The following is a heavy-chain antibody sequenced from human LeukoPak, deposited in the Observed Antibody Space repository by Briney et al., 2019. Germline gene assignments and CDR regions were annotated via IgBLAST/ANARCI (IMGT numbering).Heavy chain of an antibody. CDR2: IYYSGHT. D-gene: IGHD4-23*01. J-gene: IGHJ4*02. CDR1: GGSISSYY. Sequence: SSETLSLTCTVSGGSISSYYWSWIRQPPGKGLEWIGYIYYSGHTNYNPSLRSRVTISLDTSKNQFSLKLSSVTAADTAVYFCARGSLWYLHWGQGTLVTVSS. CDR3: ARGSLWYLH. V-gene: IGHV4-59*01.